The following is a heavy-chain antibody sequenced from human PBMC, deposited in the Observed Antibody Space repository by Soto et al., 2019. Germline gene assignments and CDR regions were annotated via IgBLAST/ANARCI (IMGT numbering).Heavy chain of an antibody. CDR3: ARGEWYSSSWYGDYYYGMDV. D-gene: IGHD6-13*01. CDR2: IIPILGIA. Sequence: SWWVHQATGQGLEWMGRIIPILGIANYAQKFQGRVTITADKSTSTAYMELSSLRSEDTAVYYCARGEWYSSSWYGDYYYGMDVWGQGTTVTVSS. J-gene: IGHJ6*02. V-gene: IGHV1-69*04.